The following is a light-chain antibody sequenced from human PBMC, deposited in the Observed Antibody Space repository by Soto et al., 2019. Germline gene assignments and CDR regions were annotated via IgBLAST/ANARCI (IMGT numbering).Light chain of an antibody. J-gene: IGKJ2*01. CDR1: QSVSSN. V-gene: IGKV3-15*01. CDR2: GAS. CDR3: QLYGGSPRHT. Sequence: EIVMTQSPATLSVSPGERATLSCRASQSVSSNLAWYQQKPGQAPRLLIYGASTRATGIPARFSGSGSGTEFTLTISSLQSEDFAVYYCQLYGGSPRHTFGQGTKLEIK.